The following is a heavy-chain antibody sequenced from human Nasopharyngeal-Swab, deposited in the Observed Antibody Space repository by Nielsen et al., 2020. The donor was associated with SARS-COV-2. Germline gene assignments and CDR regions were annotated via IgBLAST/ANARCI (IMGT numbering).Heavy chain of an antibody. V-gene: IGHV3-20*04. J-gene: IGHJ4*02. D-gene: IGHD3-22*01. CDR1: GFTFDDYG. CDR2: INWNGGST. CDR3: ARDYYDSSGSAKGNDY. Sequence: GESLKISCAASGFTFDDYGMSWVRQAPGKGLEWVSGINWNGGSTCYADSVKGRFTISRDNAKNSLYLQMNSLRAEDTALYYCARDYYDSSGSAKGNDYWGQGTLVTVSS.